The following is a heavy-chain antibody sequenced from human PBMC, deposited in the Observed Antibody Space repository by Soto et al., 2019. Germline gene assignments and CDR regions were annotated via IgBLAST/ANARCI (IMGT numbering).Heavy chain of an antibody. CDR1: GFTFSSYA. D-gene: IGHD3-10*01. V-gene: IGHV3-23*01. J-gene: IGHJ4*02. CDR2: ISGSGGST. Sequence: EVQLLESGGGLVQPGGSLRLSCAASGFTFSSYAMSWVRQAPGKGLEWVSAISGSGGSTYYADSVKGRFTITRDNSKNTLYLQMNSLRAEDTAVYYCANQGAMVRGVIGYWGQGTLVTVSS. CDR3: ANQGAMVRGVIGY.